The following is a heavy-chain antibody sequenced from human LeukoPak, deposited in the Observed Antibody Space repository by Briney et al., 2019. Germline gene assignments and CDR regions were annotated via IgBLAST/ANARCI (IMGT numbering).Heavy chain of an antibody. J-gene: IGHJ4*02. D-gene: IGHD3-3*01. Sequence: GGSLRLSCAASGFTSSSSAMSWVRQAPGKGLEWGSSISARGISTYYADSVKGRFTISRDNSKNTLYLQMNSLRGDDIGVYYCAKSFDFSNGHSPILTPFDSWGQGTLVSVSS. CDR3: AKSFDFSNGHSPILTPFDS. V-gene: IGHV3-23*01. CDR2: ISARGIST. CDR1: GFTSSSSA.